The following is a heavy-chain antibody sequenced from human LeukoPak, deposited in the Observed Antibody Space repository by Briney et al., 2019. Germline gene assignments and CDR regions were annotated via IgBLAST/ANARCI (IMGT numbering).Heavy chain of an antibody. Sequence: SETLSLTCTVSGGSISSYYWSWIRQPPGKGLEWIGYIYYSGSTNYNPSLKSRVTISVDTSKNQFSPKLSSVTAADTAVYYCARQSHSNWFDPWGQGTLVTVSS. CDR1: GGSISSYY. V-gene: IGHV4-59*08. CDR2: IYYSGST. J-gene: IGHJ5*02. CDR3: ARQSHSNWFDP.